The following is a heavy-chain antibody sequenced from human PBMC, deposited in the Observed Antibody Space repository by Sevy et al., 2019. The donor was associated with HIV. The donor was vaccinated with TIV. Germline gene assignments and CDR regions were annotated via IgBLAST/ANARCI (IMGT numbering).Heavy chain of an antibody. D-gene: IGHD3-10*01. CDR3: ARGGSNMVHNWFDP. V-gene: IGHV4-4*07. J-gene: IGHJ5*02. Sequence: SETLSLTCTVSGGSISSYYWSWIRQPAGKGLEWIGRIYTSGSTNYNPSLKSRVTMSVDTSKNQFSLKLSSVTAADTAVYDCARGGSNMVHNWFDPWGQGTLVTVSS. CDR1: GGSISSYY. CDR2: IYTSGST.